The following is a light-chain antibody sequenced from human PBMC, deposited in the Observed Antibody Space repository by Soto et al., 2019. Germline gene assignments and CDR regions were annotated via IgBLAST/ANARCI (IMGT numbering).Light chain of an antibody. Sequence: QSVLTQPPSVSGAPGQRVTISCTGSSSNIGAGYDVHWYQQLPGTAPKLLIYGNSNRPSGVPDRFSGSKCGPSASLAITGLQAGDEADYYCQSYDSSVYVFGTGTKLTVL. V-gene: IGLV1-40*01. J-gene: IGLJ1*01. CDR2: GNS. CDR3: QSYDSSVYV. CDR1: SSNIGAGYD.